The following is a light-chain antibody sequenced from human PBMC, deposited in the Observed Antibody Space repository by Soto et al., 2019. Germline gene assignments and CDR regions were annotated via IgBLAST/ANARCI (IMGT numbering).Light chain of an antibody. V-gene: IGKV3-20*01. CDR1: RTVSSSY. CDR3: QQYETSLRT. Sequence: EIVLTQSPATLSLSPGERATLSCRASRTVSSSYLAWYQQKPGQAPRLLIYGASSRATGIPDRFSGSGSGTDFTLTISRLEPEDFALYYCQQYETSLRTFGQGTKVEIK. CDR2: GAS. J-gene: IGKJ1*01.